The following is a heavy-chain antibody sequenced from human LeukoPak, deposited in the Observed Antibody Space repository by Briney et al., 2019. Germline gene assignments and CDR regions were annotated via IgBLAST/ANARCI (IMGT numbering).Heavy chain of an antibody. V-gene: IGHV4-34*01. D-gene: IGHD6-13*01. CDR1: EFAVGSNY. CDR3: ARGRYLTTSGGAAAGFLDY. J-gene: IGHJ4*02. CDR2: INHSGST. Sequence: PGGSLRLSCAASEFAVGSNYMTWIRQSPGKGLEWIGEINHSGSTHYNPSLKSRVTISVDTSQKQFSLRLTSVTAADTAVYYCARGRYLTTSGGAAAGFLDYWGQGSLVTVST.